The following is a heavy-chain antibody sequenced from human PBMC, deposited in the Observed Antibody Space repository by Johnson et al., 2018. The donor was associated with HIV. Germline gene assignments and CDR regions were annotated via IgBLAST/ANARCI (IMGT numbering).Heavy chain of an antibody. CDR2: ISFDGGTK. CDR3: AREYYGSGSDAFDI. CDR1: GFTFGSYA. V-gene: IGHV3-30*04. J-gene: IGHJ3*02. D-gene: IGHD3-10*01. Sequence: QVQLVESGGGVVQPGRSLRLSCAASGFTFGSYAMHWVRQAPGKGLEWVALISFDGGTKYYADSVKGRFIISRDDSKDTLHLHMNSLRAEDTAVYYCAREYYGSGSDAFDIWGQGTMVTVSS.